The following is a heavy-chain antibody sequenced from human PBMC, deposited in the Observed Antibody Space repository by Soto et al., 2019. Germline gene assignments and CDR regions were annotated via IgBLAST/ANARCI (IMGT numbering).Heavy chain of an antibody. J-gene: IGHJ4*02. CDR2: IKSKTDDERT. Sequence: EVHLVEAGGGLVEPGGAVRLSCGASGLSFSNAWMSWVRQAPGKWLEWVGRIKSKTDDERTVYAAPVKVRFTISRDDSIISVFLQINSLKHEDTAIYYCITDDVRVYRDFWYGFFLQWVQGTLVTVAS. V-gene: IGHV3-15*01. CDR3: ITDDVRVYRDFWYGFFLQ. CDR1: GLSFSNAW. D-gene: IGHD3-3*01.